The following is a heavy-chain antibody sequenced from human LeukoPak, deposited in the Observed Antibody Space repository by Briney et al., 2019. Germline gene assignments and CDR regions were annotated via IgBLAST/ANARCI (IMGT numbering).Heavy chain of an antibody. Sequence: SHALSLTCTVSGGSITSACYYWGWIRQPPGRCLEWVGYIYGGGTIYYNASLKSRVTISEDTSSDQFSLKRRCVTAADTAVYYCARLTGSSYLDYGGQGALVTVSS. CDR1: GGSITSACYY. D-gene: IGHD6-13*01. CDR2: IYGGGTI. CDR3: ARLTGSSYLDY. J-gene: IGHJ4*02. V-gene: IGHV4-31*03.